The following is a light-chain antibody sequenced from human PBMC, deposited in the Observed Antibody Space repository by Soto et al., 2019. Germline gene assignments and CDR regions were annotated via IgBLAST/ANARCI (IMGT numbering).Light chain of an antibody. CDR1: SSDVGVYNY. CDR3: SSYSSRV. CDR2: EVN. J-gene: IGLJ3*02. V-gene: IGLV2-14*01. Sequence: QSALTQPASVSGSPGQSITISCTGTSSDVGVYNYVSWYQHHPGKAPKVMIYEVNNRPSGVSNRFSGSKSGNTASLTISGLQAEDEADYYCSSYSSRVLGGGTKVPV.